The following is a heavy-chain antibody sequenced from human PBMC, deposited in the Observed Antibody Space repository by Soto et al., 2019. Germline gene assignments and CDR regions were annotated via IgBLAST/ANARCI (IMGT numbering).Heavy chain of an antibody. J-gene: IGHJ6*03. CDR1: GGSISDTSYS. Sequence: SETLSLTCSVSGGSISDTSYSWGWIRQPPGKGLEWIGTIYYSGNTYYNSSLKSRLTISVDSSKTQFSLKLSSVTAADTAVYSCARLHSYYYFMDVWGKGTTVTV. CDR2: IYYSGNT. V-gene: IGHV4-39*01. CDR3: ARLHSYYYFMDV.